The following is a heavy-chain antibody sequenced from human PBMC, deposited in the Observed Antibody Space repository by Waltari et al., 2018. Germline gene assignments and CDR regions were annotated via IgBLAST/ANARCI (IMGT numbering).Heavy chain of an antibody. Sequence: QLQLQESGPGLVKPSETLSLTCTVSGGSISSSSYYWGWIRQPPGKGLEWIGYIYYSGSTNYNPSLKSRVTISVDTSKNQFSLKLSSVTAADTAVYYCARDDSSSWLYWYFDLWGRGTLVTVSS. CDR2: IYYSGST. D-gene: IGHD6-13*01. CDR1: GGSISSSSYY. J-gene: IGHJ2*01. CDR3: ARDDSSSWLYWYFDL. V-gene: IGHV4-61*05.